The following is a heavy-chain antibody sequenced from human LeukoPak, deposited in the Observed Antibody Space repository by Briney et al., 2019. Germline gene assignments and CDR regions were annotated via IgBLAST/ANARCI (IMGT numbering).Heavy chain of an antibody. Sequence: GESLKISCKGSGYSFTSYWIGWVRQMPGKGLEWMGIIYPGDSDTRYSTSFQGQVTISAENSISTAYLQWSSLKASDTAMYCCARPGPAGHFDYWGQGTLVTVSS. V-gene: IGHV5-51*01. J-gene: IGHJ4*02. CDR1: GYSFTSYW. D-gene: IGHD2-2*01. CDR3: ARPGPAGHFDY. CDR2: IYPGDSDT.